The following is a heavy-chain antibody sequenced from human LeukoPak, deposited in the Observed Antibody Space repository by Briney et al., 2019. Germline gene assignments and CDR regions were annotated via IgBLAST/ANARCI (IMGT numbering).Heavy chain of an antibody. CDR1: GFTFSKFD. CDR2: ISGSGGNT. CDR3: AKDHGSSDWYYFDY. J-gene: IGHJ4*02. Sequence: GGSLRLSCVVSGFTFSKFDMSWVRQAPGKGLEWVSLISGSGGNTYHADSVKGRFTISRDNSKNTLYLQMNTLRADDTAVYYCAKDHGSSDWYYFDYWGQGTLVTVSS. D-gene: IGHD6-13*01. V-gene: IGHV3-23*01.